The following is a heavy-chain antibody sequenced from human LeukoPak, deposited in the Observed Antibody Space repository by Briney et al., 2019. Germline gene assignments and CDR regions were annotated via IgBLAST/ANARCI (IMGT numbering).Heavy chain of an antibody. V-gene: IGHV3-33*01. Sequence: PGRSLRLSCAASGFTFSSYGMHWVRQAPGKGLEWVAVIWYGGSNNYYADSVKGRFTISTDNSKNTLYLQMNSLRAEDTAVYYCARDRTRRQQLAPGPFDYWGQGTLVTVSS. J-gene: IGHJ4*02. CDR2: IWYGGSNN. CDR3: ARDRTRRQQLAPGPFDY. CDR1: GFTFSSYG. D-gene: IGHD6-13*01.